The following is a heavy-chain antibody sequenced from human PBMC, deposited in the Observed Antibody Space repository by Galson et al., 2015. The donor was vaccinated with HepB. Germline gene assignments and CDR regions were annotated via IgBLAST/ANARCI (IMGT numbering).Heavy chain of an antibody. V-gene: IGHV3-53*01. Sequence: LRLSCAASGFTVSSNYMSWVRQAPGKGLEWVSVIYSGGSTYYADSVKGRFTISRDNSKNTLYLQMNSLRAEDTAVYYCATAGYCSGGSCSYYYYYGMDVWGQGTTVTVSS. CDR1: GFTVSSNY. CDR2: IYSGGST. CDR3: ATAGYCSGGSCSYYYYYGMDV. J-gene: IGHJ6*02. D-gene: IGHD2-15*01.